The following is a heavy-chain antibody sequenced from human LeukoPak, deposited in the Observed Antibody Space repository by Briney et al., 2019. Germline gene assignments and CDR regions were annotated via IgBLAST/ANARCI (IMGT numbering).Heavy chain of an antibody. D-gene: IGHD5-18*01. J-gene: IGHJ4*02. CDR2: ISVYNGNT. Sequence: ASVKVSCKASGYTFTNNEISWVRQAPGQGLEWMGWISVYNGNTKYAQNLQDRVTITTDTSTSTAYMELRSLRSDDTAVYYCARLADTAMVASDYWGQGTLVTVSS. CDR1: GYTFTNNE. CDR3: ARLADTAMVASDY. V-gene: IGHV1-18*01.